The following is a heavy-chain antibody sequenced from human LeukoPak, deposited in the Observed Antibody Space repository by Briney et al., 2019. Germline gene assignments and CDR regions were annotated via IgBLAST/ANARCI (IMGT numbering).Heavy chain of an antibody. CDR2: LYYTGSS. D-gene: IGHD2-15*01. CDR3: ATKPGYCSGGSCYSQNGNWFDP. V-gene: IGHV4-31*03. J-gene: IGHJ5*02. Sequence: PSQTLSLTCTVSGASITSGGYYWSWIRQHPHRGLEWIGYLYYTGSSFYNPSLKSRVTISVDTSENQFSLNLNSVTAADTAVYYCATKPGYCSGGSCYSQNGNWFDPWGQGTLVTVSS. CDR1: GASITSGGYY.